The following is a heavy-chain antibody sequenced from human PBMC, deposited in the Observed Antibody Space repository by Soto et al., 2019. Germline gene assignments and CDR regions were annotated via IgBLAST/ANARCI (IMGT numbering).Heavy chain of an antibody. Sequence: LRXSCEASGFTFISDSMHWVRQAPGKGLVWVSQSNEDGRRTNYADSVKGRFTISRDNAKNTLYLQMNSLRAEDTAVYYCARGPNWAFEYWGQGTLVIVSS. V-gene: IGHV3-74*01. CDR3: ARGPNWAFEY. J-gene: IGHJ4*02. D-gene: IGHD1-1*01. CDR1: GFTFISDS. CDR2: SNEDGRRT.